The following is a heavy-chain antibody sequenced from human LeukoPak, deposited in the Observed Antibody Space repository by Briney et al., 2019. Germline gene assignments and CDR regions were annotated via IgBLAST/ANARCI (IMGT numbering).Heavy chain of an antibody. V-gene: IGHV3-21*01. Sequence: GGSLRLSCAASGFTFSSYSMNWVRQAPGKGLGWVSSISSSSSYIYYADSVKGRFTTSRDNAKNSLYVQMNSLRAEDTAVYYCAKGGGSRVQGVNPFDYWGQGTLVTVSS. CDR2: ISSSSSYI. CDR3: AKGGGSRVQGVNPFDY. J-gene: IGHJ4*02. D-gene: IGHD3-10*01. CDR1: GFTFSSYS.